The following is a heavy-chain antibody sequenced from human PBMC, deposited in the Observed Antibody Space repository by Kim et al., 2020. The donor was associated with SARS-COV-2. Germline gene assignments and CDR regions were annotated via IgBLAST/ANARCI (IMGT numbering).Heavy chain of an antibody. Sequence: SETLSLTCTVSGGSISSSSYYWGWIRQPPGKGLEWIGSIYYSGSTYYNPSLKSRVTISVDTSKNQFSLKLSSVTAADTAVYYCARHVNLHSSGWYYFDYWGQGTLVTVSS. CDR1: GGSISSSSYY. CDR2: IYYSGST. J-gene: IGHJ4*02. CDR3: ARHVNLHSSGWYYFDY. V-gene: IGHV4-39*01. D-gene: IGHD6-19*01.